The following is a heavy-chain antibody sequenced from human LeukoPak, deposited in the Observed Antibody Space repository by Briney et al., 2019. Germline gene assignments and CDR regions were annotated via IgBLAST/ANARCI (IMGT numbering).Heavy chain of an antibody. D-gene: IGHD1-20*01. CDR2: IYYSGST. V-gene: IGHV4-59*12. CDR1: GGSISSYY. J-gene: IGHJ5*02. CDR3: ARDRSFNWNDDWFDP. Sequence: PSETLSLTCTVSGGSISSYYWSWIRQPPGKGLEWIGYIYYSGSTNYNPSLKSRVTISVDTSKNQFSLKLSSVTAADTAVYYCARDRSFNWNDDWFDPWGQGTLVTVSS.